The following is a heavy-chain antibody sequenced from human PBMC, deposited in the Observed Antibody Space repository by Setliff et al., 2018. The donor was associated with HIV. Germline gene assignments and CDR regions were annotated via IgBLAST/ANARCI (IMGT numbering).Heavy chain of an antibody. Sequence: SETLSLTCTVSGGSISSYYWSWIRQPPGKGLEWIGYVYYDGSTKHNPSLESRVTISVDTSKNQFSLKVSSVTAADTAVYYCARGRSSGGYTYGLIDYWGQGRLVTVSS. J-gene: IGHJ4*02. V-gene: IGHV4-59*01. CDR3: ARGRSSGGYTYGLIDY. CDR2: VYYDGST. D-gene: IGHD5-18*01. CDR1: GGSISSYY.